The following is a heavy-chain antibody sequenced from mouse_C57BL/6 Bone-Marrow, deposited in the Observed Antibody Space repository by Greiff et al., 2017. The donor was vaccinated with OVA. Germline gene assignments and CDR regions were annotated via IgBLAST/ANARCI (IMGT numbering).Heavy chain of an antibody. CDR1: GYTFTSYT. CDR2: INPSSGYT. J-gene: IGHJ2*01. D-gene: IGHD1-1*01. CDR3: ARGVTTVYFDY. V-gene: IGHV1-4*01. Sequence: QVQLQQPGAELARPGASVKMSCKASGYTFTSYTMHWVKQRPGQGLEWIGYINPSSGYTKYNQKFKDKATLTADKSSSTAYMQLSSLTSEDSAVYYCARGVTTVYFDYWGQGTTLTVSS.